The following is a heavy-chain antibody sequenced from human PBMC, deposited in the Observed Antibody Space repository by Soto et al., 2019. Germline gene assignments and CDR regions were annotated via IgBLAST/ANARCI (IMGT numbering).Heavy chain of an antibody. CDR2: ISGSGGST. V-gene: IGHV3-23*01. Sequence: PGGSLRLSCAASGFTFSSYAMSWVRQAPGKGLEWVSAISGSGGSTYYADSVKGRFTISRDNSKNTLYLQMNSLRAEDTAVYYCAKSRRIGELLPIDYWGQGTLVTVSS. CDR1: GFTFSSYA. CDR3: AKSRRIGELLPIDY. J-gene: IGHJ4*02. D-gene: IGHD3-10*01.